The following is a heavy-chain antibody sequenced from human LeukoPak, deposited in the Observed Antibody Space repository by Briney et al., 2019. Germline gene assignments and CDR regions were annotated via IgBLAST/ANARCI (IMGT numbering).Heavy chain of an antibody. CDR2: TSSTSRTL. CDR1: GFTLSGNT. Sequence: GGSLRLSCAVSGFTLSGNTMNWVRQAPGKGLEWVSSTSSTSRTLYYADSVKGRFTISRDNAKNSLYLQMNSLRAEDTAVYYCAKQGIAVAGFYFDSWGQGTLVTVSS. CDR3: AKQGIAVAGFYFDS. V-gene: IGHV3-48*01. D-gene: IGHD6-19*01. J-gene: IGHJ4*02.